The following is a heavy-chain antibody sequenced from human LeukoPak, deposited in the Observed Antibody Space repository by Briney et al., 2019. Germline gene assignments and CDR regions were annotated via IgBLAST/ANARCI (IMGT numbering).Heavy chain of an antibody. CDR2: ISWNSGSI. V-gene: IGHV3-9*03. D-gene: IGHD6-19*01. CDR3: AKARYSSREGAFDY. J-gene: IGHJ4*02. Sequence: PGGSLRLSCAASGFTFSSYGMHWVRQAPGKGLEWVSGISWNSGSIGYAGSVKGRFTISRDNAKNSLYLQMNSLRAEDMALYYCAKARYSSREGAFDYWGQGTLVTVSS. CDR1: GFTFSSYG.